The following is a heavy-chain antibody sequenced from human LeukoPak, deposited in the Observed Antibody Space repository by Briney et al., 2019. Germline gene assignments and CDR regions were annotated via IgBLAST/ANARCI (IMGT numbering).Heavy chain of an antibody. V-gene: IGHV1-24*01. Sequence: ASVKVSCKVSGYTLTELSMHWVRQAPGKGLEWMGGFDPEDGETIYAQKFQGRVTMTEDTSTDTAYMELSSLRSEDTAVYYCATLSLSSGSYYEGNWFDPWGQGTLVTVSS. CDR1: GYTLTELS. D-gene: IGHD1-26*01. CDR3: ATLSLSSGSYYEGNWFDP. CDR2: FDPEDGET. J-gene: IGHJ5*02.